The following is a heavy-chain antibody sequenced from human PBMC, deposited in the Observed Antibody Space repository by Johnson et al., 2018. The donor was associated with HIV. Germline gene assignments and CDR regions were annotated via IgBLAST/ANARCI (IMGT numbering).Heavy chain of an antibody. CDR3: AKDTYGSGSYYTRDAFDI. V-gene: IGHV3-23*04. CDR1: GFTFSSYA. Sequence: MLLVESGGGLVQPGGSLRLSCAASGFTFSSYAMSWVRQAPGKGLEWVSDISGSGGSTYYADSVKGRFTISRDNSKNTLYLQMNSLRAEDTAVYYCAKDTYGSGSYYTRDAFDIWGQGTMVTVSS. J-gene: IGHJ3*02. D-gene: IGHD3-10*01. CDR2: ISGSGGST.